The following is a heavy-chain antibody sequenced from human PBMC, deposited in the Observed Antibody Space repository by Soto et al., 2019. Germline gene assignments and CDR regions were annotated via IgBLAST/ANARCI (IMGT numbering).Heavy chain of an antibody. CDR2: ISGSGEKT. V-gene: IGHV3-23*01. Sequence: PGGSLRLSCKASGFKFSSYSISWVRQAPWKGLEWVSSISGSGEKTYYADSVKGRFTFSRDNSKNTLYLEMNSLRVEDRAVYYCARECTPRRAFDYWGQGTLVTVSS. CDR3: ARECTPRRAFDY. J-gene: IGHJ4*02. CDR1: GFKFSSYS. D-gene: IGHD3-10*01.